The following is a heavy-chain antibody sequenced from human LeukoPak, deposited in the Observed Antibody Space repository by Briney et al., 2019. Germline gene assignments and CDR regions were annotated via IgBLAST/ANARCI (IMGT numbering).Heavy chain of an antibody. V-gene: IGHV3-23*01. J-gene: IGHJ4*02. D-gene: IGHD5-18*01. CDR3: ATTSSAMVLNHFDY. Sequence: SCKASGYTFTSYAMSWVRQAPGKGLEWVSAISGSGGSTYYADSVKGRFTISRDNSKNTLYLQMNSLRAEDTAVYYCATTSSAMVLNHFDYWGQGTLVTVSS. CDR2: ISGSGGST. CDR1: GYTFTSYA.